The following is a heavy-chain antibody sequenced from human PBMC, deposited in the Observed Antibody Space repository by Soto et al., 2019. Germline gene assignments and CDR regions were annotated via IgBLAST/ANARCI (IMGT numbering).Heavy chain of an antibody. D-gene: IGHD3-10*01. CDR1: GGSISSSNW. V-gene: IGHV4-4*02. CDR2: IYHSGIT. CDR3: ARDSLDYGSGPQIMYYYYYYGKDV. Sequence: TLSLTFAVSGGSISSSNWWSWVRHPPGKGLEWIGSIYHSGITYYNPSLQSLFTISVDTSKNQFSLKLSSVTAADTGGYYCARDSLDYGSGPQIMYYYYYYGKDVWRQGTADAVS. J-gene: IGHJ6*02.